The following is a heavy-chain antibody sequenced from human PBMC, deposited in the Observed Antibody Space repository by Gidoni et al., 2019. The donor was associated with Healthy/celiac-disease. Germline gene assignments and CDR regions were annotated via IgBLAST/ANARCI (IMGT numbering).Heavy chain of an antibody. J-gene: IGHJ3*02. D-gene: IGHD1-1*01. V-gene: IGHV3-33*01. CDR3: ARDAGTTGTDAFDI. CDR2: IWYDGSNK. Sequence: QVQLVESGGGVVQPGRSLRLSCAASGFTFSSYGMHWVRQAPGKGLEWVAVIWYDGSNKYYADSVKGRFTISRDNSKNTLYLQMNSLRAEDTAVYYCARDAGTTGTDAFDIWGQGTMVTVSS. CDR1: GFTFSSYG.